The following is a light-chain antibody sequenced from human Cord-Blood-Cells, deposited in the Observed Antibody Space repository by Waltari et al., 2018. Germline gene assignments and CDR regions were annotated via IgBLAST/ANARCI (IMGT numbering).Light chain of an antibody. CDR3: QQRSNWPLT. V-gene: IGKV3-11*01. CDR1: QSVSSY. CDR2: DAS. Sequence: EIVLTQSPATLSLSPGERATLSCRASQSVSSYLAWDQQKPGQAPRIPIYDASNRATGIPARFSGSGSGTDFTLTISSLEPEDFAVYYCQQRSNWPLTFGGGTKVEIK. J-gene: IGKJ4*01.